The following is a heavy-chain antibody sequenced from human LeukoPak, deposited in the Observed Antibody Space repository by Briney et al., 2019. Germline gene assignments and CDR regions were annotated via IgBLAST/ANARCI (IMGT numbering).Heavy chain of an antibody. D-gene: IGHD6-19*01. CDR3: ARDGIAVALDY. CDR1: GFTFSSYA. Sequence: GGSLGLSCAASGFTFSSYAMHWVRQAPGKGLEWVAVISYDGSNKYYADSVKGRFTISRDNSKNTLYLQMNSLRAEDTAVYYCARDGIAVALDYWGQGTLVTVSS. J-gene: IGHJ4*02. V-gene: IGHV3-30-3*01. CDR2: ISYDGSNK.